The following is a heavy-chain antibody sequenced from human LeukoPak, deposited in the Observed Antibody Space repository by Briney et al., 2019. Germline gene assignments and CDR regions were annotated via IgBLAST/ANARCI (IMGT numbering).Heavy chain of an antibody. J-gene: IGHJ4*02. Sequence: GASVKVSCKASGYTFTSYDINWVRQATGQGLEWMGRINPNSGGTNYAQKFQGRVTMTRDTSISTAYMELSRLRSDDTAVYYCARDYRWLVWGIAVAGRVLDYWGQGTLVTVSS. CDR1: GYTFTSYD. CDR2: INPNSGGT. V-gene: IGHV1-2*06. D-gene: IGHD6-19*01. CDR3: ARDYRWLVWGIAVAGRVLDY.